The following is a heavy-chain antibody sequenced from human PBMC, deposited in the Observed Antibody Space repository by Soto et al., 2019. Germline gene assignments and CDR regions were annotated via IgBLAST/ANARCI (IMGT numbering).Heavy chain of an antibody. J-gene: IGHJ4*02. CDR2: ISWNSGSI. CDR1: GFTFDDYA. CDR3: AKDLGGL. V-gene: IGHV3-9*01. Sequence: EVQLVESGGGLVQPGRSLRLSCAASGFTFDDYAMHWVRQAPGKCLEWVSGISWNSGSIGYADSVKGRFTISRDNAKNSLYLQMNSLRAEDTALYYCAKDLGGLWGQGTLVTVSS. D-gene: IGHD1-26*01.